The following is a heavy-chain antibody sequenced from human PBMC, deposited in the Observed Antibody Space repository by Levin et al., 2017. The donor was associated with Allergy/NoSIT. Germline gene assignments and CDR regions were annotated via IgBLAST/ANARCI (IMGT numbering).Heavy chain of an antibody. J-gene: IGHJ4*02. CDR2: ISHTGVT. CDR3: AREDGANYCDY. V-gene: IGHV4-34*01. CDR1: GESFSYY. D-gene: IGHD4-17*01. Sequence: SQTLSLTCSVLGESFSYYWTWIRQSPGKGLEWIGEISHTGVTTYNPSFESRVTISIDTSRRQFSLKVTSVTAADTAVYFCAREDGANYCDYWGQGTLVTVSS.